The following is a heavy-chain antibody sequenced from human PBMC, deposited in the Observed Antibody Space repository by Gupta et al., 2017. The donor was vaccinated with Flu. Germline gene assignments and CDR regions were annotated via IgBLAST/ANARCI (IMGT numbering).Heavy chain of an antibody. J-gene: IGHJ3*02. CDR1: GFTFSNSF. V-gene: IGHV3-21*02. CDR3: ARMGVYDSVDM. Sequence: EVLLVESGGGLVKPGGSLRLSCGASGFTFSNSFMIWVRQAPGKGLEWVSSIGSSTGYINYADSVKGRFTISRDNADNSLYLQMNSLRAEDTAVYFCARMGVYDSVDMWGQGTMVTVSS. D-gene: IGHD3-10*01. CDR2: IGSSTGYI.